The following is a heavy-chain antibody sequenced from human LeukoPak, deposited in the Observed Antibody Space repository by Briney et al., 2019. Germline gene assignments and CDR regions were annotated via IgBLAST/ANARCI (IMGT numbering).Heavy chain of an antibody. Sequence: GGSLRLSCAASGFTFSSYAMSWVRQAPGKGLEWVSAISGSGGSTYYADSVKGRFTISRDNSKNTLYLQMNSLRAEDTGVYYCAKHRYYYDSSGYFDAFDIWGQGTMVTVSS. D-gene: IGHD3-22*01. V-gene: IGHV3-23*01. CDR1: GFTFSSYA. J-gene: IGHJ3*02. CDR2: ISGSGGST. CDR3: AKHRYYYDSSGYFDAFDI.